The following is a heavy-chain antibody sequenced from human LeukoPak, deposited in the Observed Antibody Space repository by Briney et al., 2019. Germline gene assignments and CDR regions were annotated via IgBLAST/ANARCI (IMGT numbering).Heavy chain of an antibody. CDR1: GGSISSYY. D-gene: IGHD3-9*01. CDR2: IYYSGST. Sequence: AETLSLTCTVSGGSISSYYWSWIRQPPGKGLEWIGYIYYSGSTNYNPSLTSRVTISVDTSKTQFSLKLSSVTAADTAVYYCAMQTFGWATSGFDPWGEGTLVTVSS. CDR3: AMQTFGWATSGFDP. V-gene: IGHV4-59*08. J-gene: IGHJ5*02.